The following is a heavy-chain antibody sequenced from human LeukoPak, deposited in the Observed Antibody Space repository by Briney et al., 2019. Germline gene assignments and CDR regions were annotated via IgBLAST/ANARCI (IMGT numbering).Heavy chain of an antibody. CDR2: ISSSSSYI. D-gene: IGHD3-10*01. J-gene: IGHJ3*02. CDR1: GFTFSSYS. V-gene: IGHV3-21*01. Sequence: PGGSLRLSCAASGFTFSSYSMNWVRQAPGKGLEWVSSISSSSSYIYYADSVKGRFTISRDNAKNSLYLQMNSLRAEDTAVYYCARDPGDYYGSGSSDAFDIWGQGTMVTVSS. CDR3: ARDPGDYYGSGSSDAFDI.